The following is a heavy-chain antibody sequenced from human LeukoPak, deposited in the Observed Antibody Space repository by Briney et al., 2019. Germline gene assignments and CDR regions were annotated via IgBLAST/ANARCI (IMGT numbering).Heavy chain of an antibody. Sequence: ASVKVSCKASGYTFTGYYMHWVRQAPGQGREWMGWINPNSGGTNYAQKFQGRVTMTRDTSIGTAYMELSRLRSDDTAVYYCARVLGYYYDSSGYSWSYWGQGTLVTVSS. CDR1: GYTFTGYY. V-gene: IGHV1-2*02. CDR2: INPNSGGT. D-gene: IGHD3-22*01. CDR3: ARVLGYYYDSSGYSWSY. J-gene: IGHJ4*02.